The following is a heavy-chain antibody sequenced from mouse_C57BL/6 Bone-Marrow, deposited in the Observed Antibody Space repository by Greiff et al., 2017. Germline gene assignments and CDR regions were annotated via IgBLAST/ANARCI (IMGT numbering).Heavy chain of an antibody. CDR3: ARGGGYWFAY. Sequence: EVQGVESGGDLVKPGGSLKLSCAASGFTFSSYGMSWVRQTPDKRLEWVATISSGGSYTYYPDSVKGSFTITIDNAANTLYMQVSSLKSEDTARYYCARGGGYWFAYWGRGTLITVSA. J-gene: IGHJ3*01. CDR2: ISSGGSYT. CDR1: GFTFSSYG. V-gene: IGHV5-6*01. D-gene: IGHD1-1*02.